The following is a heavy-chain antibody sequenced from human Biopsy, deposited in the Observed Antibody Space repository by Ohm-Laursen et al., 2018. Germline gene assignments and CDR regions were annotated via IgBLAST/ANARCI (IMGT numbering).Heavy chain of an antibody. Sequence: GTLSLTCSVSGGSIISYYWTWIRQPPGKGLEWIGHVYNGGITNYNPSLKSRVTISKDTSKNQFSLQVNYVTAADTAVYYCARTPRDSFWSGSYKRGLWFDPWGQGTLVIVSS. CDR2: VYNGGIT. J-gene: IGHJ5*02. D-gene: IGHD3-3*01. CDR1: GGSIISYY. CDR3: ARTPRDSFWSGSYKRGLWFDP. V-gene: IGHV4-59*01.